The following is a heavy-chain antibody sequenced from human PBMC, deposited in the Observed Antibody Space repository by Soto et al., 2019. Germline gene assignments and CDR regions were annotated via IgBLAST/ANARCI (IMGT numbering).Heavy chain of an antibody. Sequence: GESLKISCXTSGYSFLNYWIGWVRQMPGKGLEWMGIIYPGDSDARYSPSFQGQVTISADKSISTVYLQWSSLNASDTAMYYCARHIVDTSMTASFNYWGQGTQVTVSS. CDR1: GYSFLNYW. V-gene: IGHV5-51*01. CDR2: IYPGDSDA. CDR3: ARHIVDTSMTASFNY. J-gene: IGHJ4*02. D-gene: IGHD5-18*01.